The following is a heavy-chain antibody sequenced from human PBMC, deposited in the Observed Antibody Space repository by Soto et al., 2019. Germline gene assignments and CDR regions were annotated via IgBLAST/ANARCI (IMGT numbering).Heavy chain of an antibody. CDR3: AKLGDVVVPAARSFDY. Sequence: GGSLRLSCAASGFTFSSYAMSWVRQAPGKGLEWVSAISGSGGSTYYADPVKGRFTISRDNSKNTLYLQMNSLRAEDTAVYYCAKLGDVVVPAARSFDYWGQGTLVTVSS. CDR1: GFTFSSYA. V-gene: IGHV3-23*01. CDR2: ISGSGGST. J-gene: IGHJ4*02. D-gene: IGHD2-2*01.